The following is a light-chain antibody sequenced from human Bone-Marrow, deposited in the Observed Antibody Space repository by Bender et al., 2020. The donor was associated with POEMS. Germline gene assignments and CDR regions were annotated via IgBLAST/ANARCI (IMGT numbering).Light chain of an antibody. J-gene: IGLJ3*02. CDR2: EVS. V-gene: IGLV2-23*02. CDR3: CSYAGSSIWV. Sequence: QSGLTQPASVSGSPGQSITISCTGASSDVGTYNLVSWYQQHPGEAPKLIIYEVSKRPSGVSNRFSGSKSDNTASLTISGLQAEDEADFYCCSYAGSSIWVFGGGTKLTVL. CDR1: SSDVGTYNL.